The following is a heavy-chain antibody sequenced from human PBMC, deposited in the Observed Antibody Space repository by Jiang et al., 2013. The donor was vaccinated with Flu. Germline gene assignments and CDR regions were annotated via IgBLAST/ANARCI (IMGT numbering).Heavy chain of an antibody. CDR1: GGSFSAYY. J-gene: IGHJ6*02. CDR3: ARKYSSGSSVLYFYYGLDV. CDR2: INHAGTT. V-gene: IGHV4-34*01. D-gene: IGHD6-19*01. Sequence: LLKPSETPSLTCAVYGGSFSAYYWTWIRQTPERGLEWIGEINHAGTTNYNPSLKSRVTISVDTSNNQFSLSLTSVTAEDTGIYYCARKYSSGSSVLYFYYGLDVWDQGTTVTVS.